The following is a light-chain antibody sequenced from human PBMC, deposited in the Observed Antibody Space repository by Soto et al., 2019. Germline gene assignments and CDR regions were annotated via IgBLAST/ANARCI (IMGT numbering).Light chain of an antibody. V-gene: IGKV3-20*01. Sequence: EIVLTQSPGTLYLSPGERATLSCRASQSVSSSYLAWYQQKTGQAPRLLIYDASSRATGIPDRFSGSGSGTDFTLTISRLEPEDFAVYYCQQYGSSPRTFGQGTKVEIK. CDR1: QSVSSSY. CDR2: DAS. CDR3: QQYGSSPRT. J-gene: IGKJ1*01.